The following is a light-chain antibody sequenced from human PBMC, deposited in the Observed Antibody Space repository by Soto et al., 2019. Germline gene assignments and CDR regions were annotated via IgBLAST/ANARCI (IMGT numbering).Light chain of an antibody. V-gene: IGKV2-28*01. Sequence: DIVMTQSPLSLPVTPGEPASISCRSSQSLLHSTGYNFLDWYLQKPGQSPQLLVYLRSNRAPGVPDRVSGSRSGIDSTLKISRVEAEDLGVYYCMQALQTPWTFGQEAKVEIK. J-gene: IGKJ1*01. CDR1: QSLLHSTGYNF. CDR2: LRS. CDR3: MQALQTPWT.